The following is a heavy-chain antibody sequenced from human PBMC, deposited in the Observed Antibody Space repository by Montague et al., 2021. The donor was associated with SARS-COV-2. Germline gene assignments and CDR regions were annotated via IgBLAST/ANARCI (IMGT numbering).Heavy chain of an antibody. J-gene: IGHJ5*02. CDR3: ARLKVAPNGGWNWFDP. CDR2: IFHTGTP. CDR1: GGSISSGGFS. Sequence: TLSLTCSLSGGSISSGGFSWSWIRQPPGKGPEWIGHIFHTGTPHYSPSLKSRVTISMDRSKNQFSLNLDSVTAADTAVYYCARLKVAPNGGWNWFDPWGQGILVTVSS. D-gene: IGHD6-19*01. V-gene: IGHV4-30-2*01.